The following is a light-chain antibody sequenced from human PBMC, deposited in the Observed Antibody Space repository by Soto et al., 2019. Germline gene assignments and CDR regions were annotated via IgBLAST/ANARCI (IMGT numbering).Light chain of an antibody. CDR2: GAS. V-gene: IGKV3-15*01. CDR3: QHANSLPIT. J-gene: IGKJ5*01. CDR1: KSVSSN. Sequence: EKVMTPSAAALSVSPGERATLSYKASKSVSSNLAWYEQKPGQAPRLLIYGASTRATGIPARFSGSGSGTEFTLTIWSLQPEDGATYYCQHANSLPITFGQGTRLEN.